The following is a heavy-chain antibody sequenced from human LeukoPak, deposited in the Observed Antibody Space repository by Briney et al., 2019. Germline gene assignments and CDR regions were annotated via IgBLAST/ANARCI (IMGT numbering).Heavy chain of an antibody. J-gene: IGHJ4*02. CDR2: ISYDGSNK. D-gene: IGHD1-26*01. Sequence: PGGSLRLSCAASGFTFSSYGMHWVRQAPSKGLEWVAVISYDGSNKNYADSVKGRFTISRDNSKNTLYLQMNSLRTEDTAVYYCASQDGSYLDNWGQGTLVTVSS. V-gene: IGHV3-30*03. CDR3: ASQDGSYLDN. CDR1: GFTFSSYG.